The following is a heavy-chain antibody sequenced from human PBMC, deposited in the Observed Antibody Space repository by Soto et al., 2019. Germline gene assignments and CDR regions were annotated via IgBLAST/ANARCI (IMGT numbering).Heavy chain of an antibody. Sequence: QVQLQESGPGRVKHSETLCLTCAVSGGSISGYYWSWIRQPPGKRLEWIGYIYYSGYTNYNPSLKSRVTISVDRSKNQFSLELRSVTASDTAVYYCARDSVGSGYDWGQGTLVTVSS. CDR1: GGSISGYY. J-gene: IGHJ4*02. CDR2: IYYSGYT. CDR3: ARDSVGSGYD. V-gene: IGHV4-59*01. D-gene: IGHD5-12*01.